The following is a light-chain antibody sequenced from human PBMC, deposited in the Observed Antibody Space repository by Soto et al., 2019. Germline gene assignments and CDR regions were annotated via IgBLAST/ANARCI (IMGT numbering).Light chain of an antibody. CDR1: QSVSNTY. Sequence: EIVLTQSPGTLSLSPGERAPLSCRASQSVSNTYLAWYQQKPGQAPRLLIYDASSRATGIPDRFSGSGSATDFTLTISRLEPEDFAVYYCQQYGRSPGLFTFGPGTRVDIK. V-gene: IGKV3-20*01. CDR2: DAS. J-gene: IGKJ3*01. CDR3: QQYGRSPGLFT.